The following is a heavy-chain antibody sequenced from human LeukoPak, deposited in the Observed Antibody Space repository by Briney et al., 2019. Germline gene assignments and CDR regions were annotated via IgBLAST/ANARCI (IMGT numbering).Heavy chain of an antibody. CDR1: GFTFSDSA. CDR3: AKGPVTTVSYFDS. D-gene: IGHD4-11*01. V-gene: IGHV3-23*01. J-gene: IGHJ4*02. Sequence: PGGSLRLSCAASGFTFSDSAMTWVRQAPGKGLEWVSLISASGVSTYYADSVKGRFTISRDNSNTTLYLQMGSLRAGDTAVYSCAKGPVTTVSYFDSWGQGTLVTVSS. CDR2: ISASGVST.